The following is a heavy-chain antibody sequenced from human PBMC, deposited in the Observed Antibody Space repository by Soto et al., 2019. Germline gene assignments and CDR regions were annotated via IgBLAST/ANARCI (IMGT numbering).Heavy chain of an antibody. Sequence: SETLSLTCPVSGCSISSGGYYWSWIRQHPGKGLEWIGYIYYSGSTYYNPSPKSRVTISVDTSKNQFSLKLSSVTAADTAVYYCARDCSDYDILTGYSEVVNWFDPWGQGTLVTVSS. D-gene: IGHD3-9*01. V-gene: IGHV4-31*03. CDR1: GCSISSGGYY. CDR3: ARDCSDYDILTGYSEVVNWFDP. J-gene: IGHJ5*02. CDR2: IYYSGST.